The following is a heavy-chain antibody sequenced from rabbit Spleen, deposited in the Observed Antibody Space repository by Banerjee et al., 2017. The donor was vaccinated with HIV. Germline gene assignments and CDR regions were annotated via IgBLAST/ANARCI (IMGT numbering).Heavy chain of an antibody. D-gene: IGHD1-1*01. CDR1: GFSFNYNYA. J-gene: IGHJ4*01. CDR2: IRTGSSGST. V-gene: IGHV1S45*01. Sequence: QEQLEEPGGDLVKPEGSLTLTCTASGFSFNYNYAMCWVRQAPGKRPEWIAYIRTGSSGSTYYANWAKGRFTISKTSSTTVTLQMTSLTAADTATYFCVRDQAHMLDLWGPGTLVTVS. CDR3: VRDQAHMLDL.